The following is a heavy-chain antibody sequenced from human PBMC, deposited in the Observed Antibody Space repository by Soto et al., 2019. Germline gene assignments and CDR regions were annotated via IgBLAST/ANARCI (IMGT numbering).Heavy chain of an antibody. CDR3: ATQEVGGSYVYTFDP. CDR1: GGSITSSSYY. D-gene: IGHD1-26*01. J-gene: IGHJ5*02. CDR2: IYNSGST. Sequence: LEILSLTCTVSGGSITSSSYYWGWIRQPPGKGLEWIGSIYNSGSTYYNPSLKSRVTISVDTSKNQFSLKLSSVTAADTAVYYCATQEVGGSYVYTFDPWGQGTLVTVSS. V-gene: IGHV4-39*01.